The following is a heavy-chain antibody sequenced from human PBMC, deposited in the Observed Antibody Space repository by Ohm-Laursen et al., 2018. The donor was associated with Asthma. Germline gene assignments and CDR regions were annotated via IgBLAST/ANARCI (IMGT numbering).Heavy chain of an antibody. CDR1: GGTFSSYA. J-gene: IGHJ3*02. CDR3: AVLFFIVGATNHDAFDI. D-gene: IGHD1-26*01. V-gene: IGHV1-69*13. CDR2: IIPIFGTA. Sequence: SVKVSCKASGGTFSSYAISWVRQAPGQGLEWMGGIIPIFGTANYAQKFQGRVTITADESTSTAYMELSSLRSEDTAVYYCAVLFFIVGATNHDAFDIWGQGTIVTVSS.